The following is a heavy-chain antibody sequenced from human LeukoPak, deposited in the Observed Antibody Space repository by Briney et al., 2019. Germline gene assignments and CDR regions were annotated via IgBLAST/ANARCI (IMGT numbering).Heavy chain of an antibody. CDR1: GGSISSYY. J-gene: IGHJ4*02. Sequence: PSETLSLTCTVSGGSISSYYWSWIRQPPGKGLEWIGYIYYSGSTNYNPSLKSRVTISVDTSENQFSLKLSSVTAADTAVYYCARQGRWESKRFDYWGQGTLVTVSS. CDR3: ARQGRWESKRFDY. CDR2: IYYSGST. V-gene: IGHV4-59*01. D-gene: IGHD1-26*01.